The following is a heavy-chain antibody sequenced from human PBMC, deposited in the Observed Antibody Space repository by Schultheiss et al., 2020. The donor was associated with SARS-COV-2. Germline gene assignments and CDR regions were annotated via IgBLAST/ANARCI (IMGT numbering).Heavy chain of an antibody. J-gene: IGHJ5*02. D-gene: IGHD3-22*01. CDR2: IGSAGDT. CDR3: AGGRGITMIVVFT. V-gene: IGHV3-13*01. CDR1: GFSFSIHD. Sequence: GSLRLSCAASGFSFSIHDMHWVRQPTGKGLEWVSTIGSAGDTYYPDSVKGRFTISRENAKNSLYLQMNSLRPGDTAVYYCAGGRGITMIVVFTWGQGTLVTVSS.